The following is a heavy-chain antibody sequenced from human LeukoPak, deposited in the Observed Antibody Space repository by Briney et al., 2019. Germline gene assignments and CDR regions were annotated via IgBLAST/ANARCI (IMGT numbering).Heavy chain of an antibody. Sequence: SETLSLTCTVSGGSISSSSYYWGWIRQPPGKGLEWIGSIYYSGSTYYNPPLKSRVTISVDTSKNQFSLKLSSVTAADTAVYYCAKIADCSSTSCYHRRGHNWFDPWGQGTLVTVSS. D-gene: IGHD2-2*01. V-gene: IGHV4-39*01. CDR3: AKIADCSSTSCYHRRGHNWFDP. CDR2: IYYSGST. J-gene: IGHJ5*02. CDR1: GGSISSSSYY.